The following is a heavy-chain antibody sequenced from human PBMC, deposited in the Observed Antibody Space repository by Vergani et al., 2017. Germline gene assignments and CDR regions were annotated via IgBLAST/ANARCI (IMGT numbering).Heavy chain of an antibody. CDR2: IIPILGIA. CDR1: GGTFSSYT. J-gene: IGHJ6*02. D-gene: IGHD4-17*01. V-gene: IGHV1-69*08. Sequence: QVQLVQSGAEVKKPGSSVKVSCKASGGTFSSYTISWVRQAPGQGLEWMGRIIPILGIANYAQKFQGRVTITADKSTSTAYMELSSLRAEATAVYSCARDGEAYYYYYGMDVWGQGTTVTVSS. CDR3: ARDGEAYYYYYGMDV.